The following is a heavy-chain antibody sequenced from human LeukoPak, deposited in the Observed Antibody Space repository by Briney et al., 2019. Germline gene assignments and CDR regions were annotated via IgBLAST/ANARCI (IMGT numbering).Heavy chain of an antibody. CDR1: GGSISSYY. Sequence: SETLSLTCTVSGGSISSYYWSRIRQPPGKGLEWIGYIYYSGSTNYNPSLKSRVTISVDTSKNQFSLKLSSVTAADTAVYYCARDPGITGDYGMFDYWGQGTLVTVSS. D-gene: IGHD1-20*01. V-gene: IGHV4-59*01. CDR2: IYYSGST. CDR3: ARDPGITGDYGMFDY. J-gene: IGHJ4*02.